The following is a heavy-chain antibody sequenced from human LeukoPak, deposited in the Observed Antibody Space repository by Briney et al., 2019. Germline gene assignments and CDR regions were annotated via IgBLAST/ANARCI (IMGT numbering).Heavy chain of an antibody. CDR3: AGVSGYDSSGIVDY. Sequence: SQTLSLTCTVSGGSISSGSYYWSWIRQPAGKGLEWIGRIYTSGSTNYNPSLKSRVTISVDTSKNQFSLKLSSVTAADTAVYYCAGVSGYDSSGIVDYWGQGTLVTVSS. V-gene: IGHV4-61*02. J-gene: IGHJ4*02. CDR1: GGSISSGSYY. CDR2: IYTSGST. D-gene: IGHD3-22*01.